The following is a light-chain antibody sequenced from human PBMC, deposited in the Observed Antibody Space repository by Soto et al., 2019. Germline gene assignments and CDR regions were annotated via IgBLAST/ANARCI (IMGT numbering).Light chain of an antibody. CDR1: SSNIGAGSD. V-gene: IGLV1-40*01. Sequence: QSVLTQPPSISGAPEQRVTISCTGSSSNIGAGSDVHWYHQLPGTAPKLLIYGNTNRPSGVPDRFSGSKSGTSASLAIAGLQTEDEGDYYCQTYDSSLNGLYVFGTGTKVTVL. CDR3: QTYDSSLNGLYV. CDR2: GNT. J-gene: IGLJ1*01.